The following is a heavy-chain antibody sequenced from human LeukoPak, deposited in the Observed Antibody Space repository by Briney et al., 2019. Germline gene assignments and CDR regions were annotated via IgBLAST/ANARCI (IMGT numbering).Heavy chain of an antibody. CDR1: GGSISSGSYY. CDR3: ARDCGGDCYAGYYYGMDV. CDR2: IYTSGST. V-gene: IGHV4-61*02. J-gene: IGHJ6*02. D-gene: IGHD2-21*02. Sequence: SQTPSLTCTVSGGSISSGSYYWSWIRQPAGKGLEWIGRIYTSGSTNYNPSLKSRVTISVDTSKNRFSLKLSSVTAADTAVYYCARDCGGDCYAGYYYGMDVWGQGTTVTVSS.